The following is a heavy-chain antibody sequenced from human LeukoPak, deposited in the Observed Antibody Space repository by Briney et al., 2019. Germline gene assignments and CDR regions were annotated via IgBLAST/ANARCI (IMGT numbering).Heavy chain of an antibody. Sequence: SETLSLTCRVSGDSLSTHNWNWIGQSPGKGLDGMGYIYSSGNTNYSPYLTSRVTISVDTSKNQFSLNLSAVTAADTAVYYCARSGTKAVVLGWFDPWGQGTLVTVSS. J-gene: IGHJ5*02. D-gene: IGHD1-26*01. V-gene: IGHV4-59*11. CDR2: IYSSGNT. CDR3: ARSGTKAVVLGWFDP. CDR1: GDSLSTHN.